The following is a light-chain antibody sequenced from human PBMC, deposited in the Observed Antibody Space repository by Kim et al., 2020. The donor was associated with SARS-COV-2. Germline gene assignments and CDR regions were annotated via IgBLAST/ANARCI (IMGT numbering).Light chain of an antibody. J-gene: IGKJ2*03. CDR2: TAS. Sequence: SASVGDRVTITCRASQSIRSYLNWYQQRPGKAPKALIHTASTLHSGVPSRFSGSGSGTDFTFTISSLQPKDCGTYYCQQTFSIPYSFGQGTKLEI. CDR1: QSIRSY. V-gene: IGKV1-39*01. CDR3: QQTFSIPYS.